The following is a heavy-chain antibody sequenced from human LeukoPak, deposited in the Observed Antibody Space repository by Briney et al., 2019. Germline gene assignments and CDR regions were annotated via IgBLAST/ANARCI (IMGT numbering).Heavy chain of an antibody. J-gene: IGHJ4*02. CDR3: ARVAVITAAGTYDY. D-gene: IGHD6-13*01. V-gene: IGHV3-11*05. CDR1: GFTSSDYY. CDR2: ISSGADHT. Sequence: GGSLRLSCAASGFTSSDYYMTWIRQAPGKGLEWVSYISSGADHTPYADSVKGRFIISRDNAKNSLYLQMNSLRADDTAVYYCARVAVITAAGTYDYWGPGTLVTVSS.